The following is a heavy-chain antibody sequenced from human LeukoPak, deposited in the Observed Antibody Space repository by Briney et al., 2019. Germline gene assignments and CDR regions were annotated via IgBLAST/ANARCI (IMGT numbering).Heavy chain of an antibody. CDR2: ISSSSSTI. Sequence: GGSLRLSCAASGFTFSIYSMNCVRQAPGKGLEGVSYISSSSSTIYYADSVKGRFTISRDNAKNSLYLQMNSLRAEDTAVYYCARDHGDYGGHFDYWGQGTLVTVSS. D-gene: IGHD4-17*01. V-gene: IGHV3-48*04. CDR3: ARDHGDYGGHFDY. CDR1: GFTFSIYS. J-gene: IGHJ4*02.